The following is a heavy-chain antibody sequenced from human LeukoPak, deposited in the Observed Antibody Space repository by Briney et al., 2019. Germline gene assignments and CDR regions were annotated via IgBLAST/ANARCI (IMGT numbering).Heavy chain of an antibody. D-gene: IGHD3-22*01. V-gene: IGHV3-30*02. J-gene: IGHJ4*02. Sequence: GGSLRLSCAASGFTFSSYGMHWVRQAPGKGLEWVAFIRYDGSNKYYADSVKGRFTISRDNSKNTLYLQMNSLRAEDTAVYYCAKEGLYYYDSSGYYNYWGQGTLVTVPS. CDR3: AKEGLYYYDSSGYYNY. CDR1: GFTFSSYG. CDR2: IRYDGSNK.